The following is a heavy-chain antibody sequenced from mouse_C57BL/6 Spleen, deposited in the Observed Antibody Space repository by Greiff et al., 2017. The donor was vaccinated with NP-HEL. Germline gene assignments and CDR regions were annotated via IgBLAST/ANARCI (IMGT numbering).Heavy chain of an antibody. CDR2: IYWDDDK. J-gene: IGHJ4*01. CDR1: GFSLSTSGMG. CDR3: ARPYGYDDYYAMDY. D-gene: IGHD2-2*01. Sequence: ESGPGILQSSQTLSLTCSFSGFSLSTSGMGVSWIRQPSGKGLEWLAHIYWDDDKRYNPSLKSRLTISKDTSRNQVFLKITSVDTADTATYYCARPYGYDDYYAMDYWGQGTSVTVSS. V-gene: IGHV8-12*01.